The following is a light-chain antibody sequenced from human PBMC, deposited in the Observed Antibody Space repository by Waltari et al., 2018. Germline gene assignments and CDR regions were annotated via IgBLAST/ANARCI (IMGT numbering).Light chain of an antibody. CDR1: SSDVGGYNY. CDR2: EVS. CDR3: SSYAGSNIVV. J-gene: IGLJ2*01. V-gene: IGLV2-8*01. Sequence: QSALTQPPSASGSPGQSVTISCPGTSSDVGGYNYVPWYQQHPGKAPKLMIYEVSKRPSGVPDRFSGSKSGNTASLTVSGLQAEDEADYYCSSYAGSNIVVFGGGTKLTVL.